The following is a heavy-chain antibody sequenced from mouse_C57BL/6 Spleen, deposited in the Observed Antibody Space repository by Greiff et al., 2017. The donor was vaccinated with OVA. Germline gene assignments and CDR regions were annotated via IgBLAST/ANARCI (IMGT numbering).Heavy chain of an antibody. J-gene: IGHJ3*01. Sequence: VQLQQSGPELVKPGASVKISCKASGYTFTDYYMNWVKQSHGKSLEWIGDINPNNGGTSYNQKFKGKATLTVDKSSSTAYMELRSLTSEDSAVYYCAREGGYYGSSGWFAYWGQGTLVTVSA. CDR1: GYTFTDYY. V-gene: IGHV1-26*01. CDR3: AREGGYYGSSGWFAY. D-gene: IGHD1-1*01. CDR2: INPNNGGT.